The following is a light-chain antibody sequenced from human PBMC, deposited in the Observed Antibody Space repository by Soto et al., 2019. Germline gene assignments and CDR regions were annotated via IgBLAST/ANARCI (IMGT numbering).Light chain of an antibody. CDR3: FSYAGSSTFV. V-gene: IGLV2-23*02. CDR1: SSDVGNYNL. Sequence: QSALTQPASVSGSPGQSITISCTGTSSDVGNYNLVSWYQQHPGKAPKVMIYEVTKRPSGVSNRFSGSKSGNTASLTISGLQAEDEADYYCFSYAGSSTFVFGTGTKLT. J-gene: IGLJ1*01. CDR2: EVT.